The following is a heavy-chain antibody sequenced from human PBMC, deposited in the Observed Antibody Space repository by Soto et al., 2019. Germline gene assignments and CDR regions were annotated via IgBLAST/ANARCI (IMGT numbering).Heavy chain of an antibody. V-gene: IGHV1-18*01. CDR1: GYTFTSYG. CDR2: ISAYNGNT. Sequence: SVKVSCKASGYTFTSYGISWVRQAPGQGLEWMGWISAYNGNTNYAQKLQGRVTMTTDTSTSTAYMELRSLRSDDTAVYYCARDAYYDFWSGSKRWFDPWGQGTLVTVSS. D-gene: IGHD3-3*01. J-gene: IGHJ5*02. CDR3: ARDAYYDFWSGSKRWFDP.